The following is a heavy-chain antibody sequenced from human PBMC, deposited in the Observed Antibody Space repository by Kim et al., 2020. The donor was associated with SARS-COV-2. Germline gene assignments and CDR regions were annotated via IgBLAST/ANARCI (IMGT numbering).Heavy chain of an antibody. D-gene: IGHD3-22*01. Sequence: GGSLRLSCAASGFTFSSYWMSWVRQAPGKGLEWVANIKQDGSEKYYVDSVKGRFTISRDNAKNSLYLQMNSLRAEDTAVYYCARGGGLYYYDSSGYYNYWGQGTLVTVSS. CDR3: ARGGGLYYYDSSGYYNY. CDR1: GFTFSSYW. CDR2: IKQDGSEK. J-gene: IGHJ4*02. V-gene: IGHV3-7*03.